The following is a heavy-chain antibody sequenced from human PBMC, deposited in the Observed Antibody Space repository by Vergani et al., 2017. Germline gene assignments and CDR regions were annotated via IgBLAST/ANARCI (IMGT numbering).Heavy chain of an antibody. CDR2: IYYSGST. Sequence: QVQLQESGPGLVKPSKTLSLTCTVSGGSISSGDYYWSWIRQPPGKGLEWSGYIYYSGSTYYNPSLKSRVTISVDTSKNQFSLKLSSVTAADTAVYYCARAPTIFGVVIGWFDPWGQGTLVTVSS. V-gene: IGHV4-30-4*08. CDR1: GGSISSGDYY. CDR3: ARAPTIFGVVIGWFDP. D-gene: IGHD3-3*01. J-gene: IGHJ5*02.